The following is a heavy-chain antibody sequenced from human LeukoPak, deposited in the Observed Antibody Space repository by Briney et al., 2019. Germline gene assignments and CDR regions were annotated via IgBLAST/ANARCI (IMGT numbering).Heavy chain of an antibody. CDR3: ARVRDGYNDAYDI. CDR2: IKPSGGDT. D-gene: IGHD5-24*01. Sequence: ASVKVSCKASGYTFTGYYMHWVRQAPGQGLEWMGLIKPSGGDTSYAQTFQGRVFMTRDTSTSTVYMELSSLKSEDTAVYYCARVRDGYNDAYDIWGQGTMVTVSS. V-gene: IGHV1-46*01. CDR1: GYTFTGYY. J-gene: IGHJ3*02.